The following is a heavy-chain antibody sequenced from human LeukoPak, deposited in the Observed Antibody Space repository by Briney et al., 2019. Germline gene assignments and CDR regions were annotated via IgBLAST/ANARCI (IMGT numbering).Heavy chain of an antibody. CDR2: ISDSGIST. D-gene: IGHD2-8*01. Sequence: GGSLRLSCAASGFTFSSYAMSWVRQAPGKGLEWVSLISDSGISTYYADSVKGRFTISRDNSKNTLYLQMNSLRAEDTAVYYCAKDQSGVTNYYFDYWGQGTLVTVSS. CDR1: GFTFSSYA. V-gene: IGHV3-23*01. J-gene: IGHJ4*02. CDR3: AKDQSGVTNYYFDY.